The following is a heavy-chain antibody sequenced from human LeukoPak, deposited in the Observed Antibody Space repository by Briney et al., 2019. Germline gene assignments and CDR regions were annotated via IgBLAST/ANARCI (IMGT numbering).Heavy chain of an antibody. CDR3: ARSASGYSYGIYYYYYGMDV. Sequence: GASVKVSCKASGYTFTSYDINWVRQATGQGLEWMGWMNPNSGNTGYAQKFQGRVTMTRNTSISTAYMELSSLRSEDTAVYYCARSASGYSYGIYYYYYGMDVWGQGTTVTVSS. CDR1: GYTFTSYD. D-gene: IGHD5-18*01. CDR2: MNPNSGNT. J-gene: IGHJ6*02. V-gene: IGHV1-8*01.